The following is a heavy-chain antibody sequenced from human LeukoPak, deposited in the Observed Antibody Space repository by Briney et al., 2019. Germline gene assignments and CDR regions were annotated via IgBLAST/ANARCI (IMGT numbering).Heavy chain of an antibody. CDR3: AREPEVGATTAYDAFDI. Sequence: SQTLSLTCAISGDSVFSNSAAWNWIRQSPSRGLEWLGRTYYRSKWYNDYAVSVKSRITINPDTSKNQFSLQLNSVTPEDTAVYYCAREPEVGATTAYDAFDIWGQGTMVTVSS. CDR1: GDSVFSNSAA. D-gene: IGHD1-26*01. CDR2: TYYRSKWYN. J-gene: IGHJ3*02. V-gene: IGHV6-1*01.